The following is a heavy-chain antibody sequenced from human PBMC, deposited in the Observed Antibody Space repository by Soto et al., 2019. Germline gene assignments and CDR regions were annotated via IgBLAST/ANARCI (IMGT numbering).Heavy chain of an antibody. CDR1: GYNFTTFW. D-gene: IGHD3-3*02. CDR3: ARHFPLPTDLQFYYYYYYGVDV. CDR2: IDPSDSYS. Sequence: GESLQISCKASGYNFTTFWLSWMRQVPGKGLEWMGRIDPSDSYSNYSPSFQGHITISADKSINTAYLHFSNLKASDTAVYYCARHFPLPTDLQFYYYYYYGVDVWGHGTAVTVSS. J-gene: IGHJ6*02. V-gene: IGHV5-10-1*01.